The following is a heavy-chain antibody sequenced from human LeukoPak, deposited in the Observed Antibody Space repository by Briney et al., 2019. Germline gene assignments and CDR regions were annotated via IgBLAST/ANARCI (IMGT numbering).Heavy chain of an antibody. CDR1: GFMFHDYA. D-gene: IGHD6-19*01. Sequence: GVSLTLSCAAPGFMFHDYAIHWVRQAPGKGLEWVSLISGDGGSTFYADSVKGRFTISRDNSKNSLYLQMNSLRSDDTALYYCARESESSGWYDYWGQGTLVTVSS. V-gene: IGHV3-43*02. CDR3: ARESESSGWYDY. J-gene: IGHJ4*02. CDR2: ISGDGGST.